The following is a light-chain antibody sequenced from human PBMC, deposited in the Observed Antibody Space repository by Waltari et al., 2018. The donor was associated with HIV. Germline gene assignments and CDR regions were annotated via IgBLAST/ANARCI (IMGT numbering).Light chain of an antibody. CDR1: NPNIGENYD. CDR3: QSYDSSLSGSEV. V-gene: IGLV1-40*01. J-gene: IGLJ2*01. CDR2: GNT. Sequence: QSVLSQPPSVSGAPGQRVTISCTGNNPNIGENYDVHWFQQLPGTDPKLLIYGNTNRPAGVPDRFPGSKSGTSASLIITGRRAEDEADYYCQSYDSSLSGSEVFGGGTKLSVL.